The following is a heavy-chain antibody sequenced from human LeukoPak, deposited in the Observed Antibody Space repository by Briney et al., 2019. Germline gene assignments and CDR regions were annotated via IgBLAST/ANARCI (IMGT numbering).Heavy chain of an antibody. V-gene: IGHV2-70*11. CDR2: IDWDDDK. CDR1: GFSLSTSGMC. Sequence: SGPALVKPTQTLTLTCTFSGFSLSTSGMCVSWIRQPPGKALEWLARIDWDDDKYYSTSLKTRLTISTDTSKNQVVLTMTNMDPVDTATYYCARGGATEDYFDYWGQGTLVTVSS. CDR3: ARGGATEDYFDY. J-gene: IGHJ4*02. D-gene: IGHD1-26*01.